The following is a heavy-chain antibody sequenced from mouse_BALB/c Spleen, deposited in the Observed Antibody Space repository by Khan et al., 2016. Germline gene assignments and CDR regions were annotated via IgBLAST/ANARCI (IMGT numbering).Heavy chain of an antibody. V-gene: IGHV14-3*02. Sequence: VQLQQSGAELVKPGASVKLSCTVSGFNIKDTYMHWVNQRPEQGLEWIGRIDPANGNTKYDPKFQDKATITADTSSNTAYLQRSSLTSEDTAVYYCSRGVYDYGFAYWGQGTLVTVSA. CDR1: GFNIKDTY. CDR2: IDPANGNT. J-gene: IGHJ3*01. D-gene: IGHD2-4*01. CDR3: SRGVYDYGFAY.